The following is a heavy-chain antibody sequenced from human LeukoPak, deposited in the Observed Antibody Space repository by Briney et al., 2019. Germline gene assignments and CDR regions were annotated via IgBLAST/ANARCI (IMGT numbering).Heavy chain of an antibody. V-gene: IGHV1-2*02. CDR2: INPNSGGT. D-gene: IGHD2-15*01. Sequence: ASVKVSCKASGYTFTGYYMHWVRQAPGQGLEWMGWINPNSGGTNYAQKFQGRVTMTRDTSIGTAYMELSRLRSDDTAVYYCARVGYCSGGSCYPNRGYYYYYYYMDVWGKGTTVTVSS. CDR1: GYTFTGYY. J-gene: IGHJ6*03. CDR3: ARVGYCSGGSCYPNRGYYYYYYYMDV.